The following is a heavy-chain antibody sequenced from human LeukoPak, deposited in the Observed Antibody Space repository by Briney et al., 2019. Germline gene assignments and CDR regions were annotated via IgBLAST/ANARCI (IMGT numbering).Heavy chain of an antibody. CDR1: GFTFSSYA. CDR3: ATSPFAPGYSSSWYYYYGMDV. CDR2: ISYDGSNK. Sequence: GGSLRLSCAASGFTFSSYAMHWVRQAPGKGLEWVAVISYDGSNKYYADSVKGRFTISRDNSKNTLYLQMNSLRAEDTAVYYCATSPFAPGYSSSWYYYYGMDVWGKGTTVTVSS. J-gene: IGHJ6*04. D-gene: IGHD6-13*01. V-gene: IGHV3-30*04.